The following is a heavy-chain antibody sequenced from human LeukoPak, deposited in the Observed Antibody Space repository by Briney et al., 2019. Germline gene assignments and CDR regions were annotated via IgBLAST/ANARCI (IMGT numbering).Heavy chain of an antibody. V-gene: IGHV1-18*01. CDR1: GYTFTSYG. Sequence: ASVKVSSKASGYTFTSYGISWVRQAPGQGLEWMGWISAYNGNTNYAQKLQRRVTMTTDTSTSTAYMELRSLRSDDTAVYYCARGVVRGEIQNWFDPWGQGTLVTVSS. J-gene: IGHJ5*02. CDR2: ISAYNGNT. CDR3: ARGVVRGEIQNWFDP. D-gene: IGHD3-10*01.